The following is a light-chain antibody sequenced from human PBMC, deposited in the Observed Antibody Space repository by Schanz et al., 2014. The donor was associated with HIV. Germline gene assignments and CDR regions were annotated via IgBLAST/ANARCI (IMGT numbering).Light chain of an antibody. CDR1: SSNIGTNT. V-gene: IGLV1-44*01. CDR3: QSYDSGLSGWV. CDR2: SNS. Sequence: QSVLTQPPSASGTPGQRVTISCSGSSSNIGTNTVNWYQQLPGTAPKLLIYSNSQRPSGVPDRFSGSKSGTSASLAISGLQSEDEADYYCQSYDSGLSGWVFGGGTKLTVL. J-gene: IGLJ3*02.